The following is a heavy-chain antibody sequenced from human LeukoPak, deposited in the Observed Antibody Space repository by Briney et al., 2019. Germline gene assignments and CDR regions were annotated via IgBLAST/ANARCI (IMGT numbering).Heavy chain of an antibody. V-gene: IGHV4-4*02. CDR3: ARAATSHYFDY. CDR2: IYYSGST. Sequence: SETLSLTCAVSGDSMTSNNWWSWVRQPPGKGLEWIGYIYYSGSTYYNPSLKSRVTISGDRSKNQFSLKLSSVTAADTAIYYCARAATSHYFDYWGPGTLVTVSS. CDR1: GDSMTSNNW. J-gene: IGHJ4*02.